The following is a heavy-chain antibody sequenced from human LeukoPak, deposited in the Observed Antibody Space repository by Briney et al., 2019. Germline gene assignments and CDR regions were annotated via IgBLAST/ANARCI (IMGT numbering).Heavy chain of an antibody. CDR2: MNPNSGNT. CDR1: GYTFTSYD. Sequence: ASVKVSCKASGYTFTSYDINWVRQATGQGLERLGWMNPNSGNTGYAQKFQGRVTITRNASISTAYMELSSLRSEDTAVYYCARKVPAARRGRWFDPWGQGTLVTVSS. J-gene: IGHJ5*02. V-gene: IGHV1-8*03. D-gene: IGHD2-2*01. CDR3: ARKVPAARRGRWFDP.